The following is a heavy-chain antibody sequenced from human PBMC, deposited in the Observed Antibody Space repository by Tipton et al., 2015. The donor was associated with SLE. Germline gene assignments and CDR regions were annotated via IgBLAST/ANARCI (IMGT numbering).Heavy chain of an antibody. Sequence: QLVQSGAEVKKPGASVKGSCKASGYTFTSYYIHWARQAPGQGLEWMGIINPSGVSTRYAQKFQSRVTMTRDTSTSTVYMELSSLGYQNTAVYICARGRTTGTTALGCYFDLWGRGPLVPVSS. CDR1: GYTFTSYY. CDR3: ARGRTTGTTALGCYFDL. J-gene: IGHJ2*01. V-gene: IGHV1-46*01. CDR2: INPSGVST. D-gene: IGHD1-7*01.